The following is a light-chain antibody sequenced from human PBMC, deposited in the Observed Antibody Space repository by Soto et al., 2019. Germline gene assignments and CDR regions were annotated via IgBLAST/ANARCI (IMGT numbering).Light chain of an antibody. CDR2: AAS. Sequence: DIQMTRSPSSLSASVGDRVTITCRASQGISIFLAWYQQKPGKVPKLLISAASTLQSGVPSRFSGSGSGTDFTLTITSLQPEDVATYYCQKYSSVITFGQGTRLEIK. CDR3: QKYSSVIT. V-gene: IGKV1-27*01. J-gene: IGKJ5*01. CDR1: QGISIF.